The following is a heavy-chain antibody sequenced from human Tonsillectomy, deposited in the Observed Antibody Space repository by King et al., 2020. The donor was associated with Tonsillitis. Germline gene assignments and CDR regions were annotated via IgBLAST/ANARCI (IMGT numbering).Heavy chain of an antibody. J-gene: IGHJ4*02. CDR1: GFTFSSYA. CDR2: ISGRGGST. D-gene: IGHD1-26*01. CDR3: AKVEGGSYRHY. V-gene: IGHV3-23*04. Sequence: DVQLVESGGGLVQPGGSLRLSCAASGFTFSSYAMSWVRQAPGKGLEWVSAISGRGGSTYYADSVEGRFTISRDNSKNTLYLKMNSLRAEETSVYYCAKVEGGSYRHYWGQGTLVTVSS.